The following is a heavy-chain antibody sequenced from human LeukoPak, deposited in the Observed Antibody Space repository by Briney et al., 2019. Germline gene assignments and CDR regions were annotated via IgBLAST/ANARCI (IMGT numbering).Heavy chain of an antibody. J-gene: IGHJ4*02. CDR3: ARGGTDKLLWFGELLSRAIDY. V-gene: IGHV4-34*01. CDR2: INHSGST. Sequence: PSETLSLTCAVYGGSFSGYYWSWIRQPPGKGLEWIGEINHSGSTNYNPSLKSRVTISVDTSKNQFSLKLSSVTAADTAVYYCARGGTDKLLWFGELLSRAIDYWGQGTLVTVFS. D-gene: IGHD3-10*01. CDR1: GGSFSGYY.